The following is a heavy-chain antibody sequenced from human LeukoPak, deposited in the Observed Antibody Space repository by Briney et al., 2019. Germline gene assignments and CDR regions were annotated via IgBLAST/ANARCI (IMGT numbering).Heavy chain of an antibody. J-gene: IGHJ4*02. CDR2: INPNSGGT. CDR1: RYTFTDYY. Sequence: ASVKVSCKASRYTFTDYYMHWVRQAPGQGLEWMGWINPNSGGTNYAQKFQGRVTMTRDTSISTAYMELSRLRSDDTAVYYCARGGLPDQKYSYGYDFDYWGQGTLVTVSS. V-gene: IGHV1-2*02. D-gene: IGHD5-18*01. CDR3: ARGGLPDQKYSYGYDFDY.